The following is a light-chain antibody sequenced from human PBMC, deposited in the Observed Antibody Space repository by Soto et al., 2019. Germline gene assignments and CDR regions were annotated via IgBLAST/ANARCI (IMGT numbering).Light chain of an antibody. J-gene: IGLJ7*01. CDR1: SSNIGGNY. Sequence: QSVLTQPPSASGTPGQRVTISCSGSSSNIGGNYVYWYQHLPGTAPKLLIYRNNQRPSGVPDRFSGSKSGTSASLAISGLRSEDEAAYYCATWDDSLSGHVVFGGGTQLTVL. V-gene: IGLV1-47*01. CDR2: RNN. CDR3: ATWDDSLSGHVV.